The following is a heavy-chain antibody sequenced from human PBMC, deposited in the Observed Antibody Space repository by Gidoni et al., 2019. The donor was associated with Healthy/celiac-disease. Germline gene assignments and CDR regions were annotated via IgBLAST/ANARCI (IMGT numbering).Heavy chain of an antibody. CDR1: VFTFSSYA. D-gene: IGHD3-22*01. CDR3: AKDRSYVVVITNFLDY. Sequence: EVQLLESGGGLVQPGGSLRLSCAASVFTFSSYAMGWVRQAPGKGMEWVSAISGSSSSTYYADSVKGRFTISRDNSKNTLYLQMNSLRAEDTAVYYCAKDRSYVVVITNFLDYWGQGTLVTVSS. V-gene: IGHV3-23*01. J-gene: IGHJ4*02. CDR2: ISGSSSST.